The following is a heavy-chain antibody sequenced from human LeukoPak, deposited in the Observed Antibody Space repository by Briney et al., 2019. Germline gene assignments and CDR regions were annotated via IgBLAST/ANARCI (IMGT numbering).Heavy chain of an antibody. CDR1: GFTFSSYA. Sequence: GGSLRLSCAASGFTFSSYAMSWVRQAPGKGLEWVSSISGSGGSTYYADSVKGRFTISRDSSKNTLYLQMNSLRAEDTAVYYCAKDRCSGGSCYSDFDYWGQGTLVTVSS. J-gene: IGHJ4*02. CDR3: AKDRCSGGSCYSDFDY. V-gene: IGHV3-23*01. CDR2: ISGSGGST. D-gene: IGHD2-15*01.